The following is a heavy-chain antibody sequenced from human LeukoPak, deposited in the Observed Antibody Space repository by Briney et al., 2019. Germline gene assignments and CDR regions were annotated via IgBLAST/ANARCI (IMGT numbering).Heavy chain of an antibody. V-gene: IGHV1-2*02. J-gene: IGHJ6*02. CDR2: INPNSGGT. CDR1: GYTFTGYY. CDR3: ARVDCSGGSCYSFGNYYGMDV. D-gene: IGHD2-15*01. Sequence: ASVKVSCKASGYTFTGYYMHWVRQAPGQGLEWMGWINPNSGGTNYAQKCQGRVTMTRDTSISTAYMELSRLRSDDTAVYYCARVDCSGGSCYSFGNYYGMDVWGQGTTVTVSS.